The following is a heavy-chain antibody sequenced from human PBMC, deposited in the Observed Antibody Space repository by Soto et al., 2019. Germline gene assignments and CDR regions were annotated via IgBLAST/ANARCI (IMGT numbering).Heavy chain of an antibody. V-gene: IGHV3-23*01. J-gene: IGHJ4*02. CDR2: ISATGGGT. D-gene: IGHD3-16*01. Sequence: GGSLRLSCAASGFKFSNYAMSWVRQAPGKGLEWVSLISATGGGTYYANTVKGRFTISRDNSHNTLYLQVHSLTAEDTAVYYCAKDRRAGGNSAFYFDFWGQGAQVTVSS. CDR3: AKDRRAGGNSAFYFDF. CDR1: GFKFSNYA.